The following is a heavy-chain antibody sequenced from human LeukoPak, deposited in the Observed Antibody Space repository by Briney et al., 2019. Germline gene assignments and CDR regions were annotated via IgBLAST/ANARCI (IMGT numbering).Heavy chain of an antibody. CDR1: GYTFTSYY. J-gene: IGHJ6*03. CDR2: INPSGGST. CDR3: ARDRVVDTADYYMDV. D-gene: IGHD5-18*01. V-gene: IGHV1-46*01. Sequence: ASVKVSCKASGYTFTSYYMHWVRQAPGQGLEWMGIINPSGGSTSYAQKFQGRVTMTRDTSTSTVYMELSSLRSEDTAVYYCARDRVVDTADYYMDVWGKGTTVTVSS.